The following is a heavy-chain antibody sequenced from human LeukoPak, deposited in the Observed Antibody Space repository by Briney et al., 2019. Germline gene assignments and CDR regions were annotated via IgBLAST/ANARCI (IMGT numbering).Heavy chain of an antibody. D-gene: IGHD6-19*01. CDR3: AKDSSGWYEDFDY. CDR2: ISYDGSNK. J-gene: IGHJ4*02. V-gene: IGHV3-30*18. Sequence: PGRSLRLSCAASGFTFSSYGMHWVRQAPGKGLEWVAVISYDGSNKYYADSVKGRFTISRDNSKNTLYLQMNSQRAEDTAVYYYAKDSSGWYEDFDYWGQGTLVTVSS. CDR1: GFTFSSYG.